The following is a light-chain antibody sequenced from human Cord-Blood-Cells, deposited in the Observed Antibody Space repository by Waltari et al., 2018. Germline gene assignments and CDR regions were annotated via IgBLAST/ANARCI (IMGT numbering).Light chain of an antibody. CDR1: NIGSKS. V-gene: IGLV3-21*03. J-gene: IGLJ2*01. Sequence: SYVLTQPPSVSVAPGKTARITCGGNNIGSKSVHWYQQKPGQAPVLVVYDDSDRPSGIPEGFCGSNSGNPATLTISRVEAGDEADYYCQVWDSSSDHVVFGGGTKLTVL. CDR2: DDS. CDR3: QVWDSSSDHVV.